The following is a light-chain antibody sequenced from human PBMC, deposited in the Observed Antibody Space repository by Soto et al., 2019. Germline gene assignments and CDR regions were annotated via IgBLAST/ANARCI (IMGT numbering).Light chain of an antibody. Sequence: DIVMTQSPLSLPVTPGEPASISCRSSQSLLHSNGYIYLDWYLQKAGQSPQLLLSLGSNRASGVPDRFSGSGSGTDFTLKISRVEAEDVGVYYCMEALHSRTFGQGTKLEIK. CDR3: MEALHSRT. CDR2: LGS. J-gene: IGKJ2*01. CDR1: QSLLHSNGYIY. V-gene: IGKV2-28*01.